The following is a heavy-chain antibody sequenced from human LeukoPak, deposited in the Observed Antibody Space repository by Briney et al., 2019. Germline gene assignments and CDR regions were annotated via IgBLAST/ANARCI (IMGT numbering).Heavy chain of an antibody. Sequence: SQTLSLICAVSGGSISSGGYSWSWIRQPPGKGLEWIGYIYHSGSTYYNPSLKSRVTISVDRSKNQFSLKLSSVTAADTAVYYCASGYSYDDAFDIWGQGTMVTVSS. V-gene: IGHV4-30-2*01. D-gene: IGHD5-18*01. CDR2: IYHSGST. J-gene: IGHJ3*02. CDR1: GGSISSGGYS. CDR3: ASGYSYDDAFDI.